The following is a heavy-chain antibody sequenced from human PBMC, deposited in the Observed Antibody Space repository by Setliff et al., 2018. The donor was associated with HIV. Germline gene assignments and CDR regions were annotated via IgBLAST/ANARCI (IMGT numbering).Heavy chain of an antibody. D-gene: IGHD3-22*01. CDR2: IYYSGNT. CDR3: ARSLVPSGYYYGRHAFGI. CDR1: GASIRGHY. Sequence: SETLSLTCSVSGASIRGHYWSWIRQSPGKGLEWIWNIYYSGNTNYNPSFKSRVTISVDTSKNQFSLRVNSVTAADTAVYYCARSLVPSGYYYGRHAFGIWGQGTKVTVSS. V-gene: IGHV4-59*08. J-gene: IGHJ3*02.